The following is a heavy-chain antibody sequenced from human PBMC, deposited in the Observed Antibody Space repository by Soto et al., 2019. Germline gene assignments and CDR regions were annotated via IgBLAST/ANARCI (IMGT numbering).Heavy chain of an antibody. CDR2: INSDGSST. CDR1: GFTFSSYW. CDR3: ARDRTYYDFWSGYAGYYYGMDV. V-gene: IGHV3-74*01. J-gene: IGHJ6*02. Sequence: GGSLRLSCAASGFTFSSYWMHWVRQAPGKGLVWVSRINSDGSSTSYADSVKGRFTISRDNAKNTLYLQMNSLRAEDTAVYYCARDRTYYDFWSGYAGYYYGMDVWGQGTTVTVSS. D-gene: IGHD3-3*01.